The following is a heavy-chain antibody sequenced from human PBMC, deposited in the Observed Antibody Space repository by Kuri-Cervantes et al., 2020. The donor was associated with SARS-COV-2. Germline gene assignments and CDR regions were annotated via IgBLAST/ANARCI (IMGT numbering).Heavy chain of an antibody. CDR2: TRNKANSYTT. CDR1: GFTFSDHY. Sequence: GGSLRLSCAASGFTFSDHYMDWVRQAPGKGLEWVGRTRNKANSYTTEYAASVKGRFTISRDDSKNTLYLQMNSLKTEDTAVYYCATGSTSGWYRRDFDFWGLGTLVTVSS. CDR3: ATGSTSGWYRRDFDF. J-gene: IGHJ4*02. D-gene: IGHD6-19*01. V-gene: IGHV3-72*01.